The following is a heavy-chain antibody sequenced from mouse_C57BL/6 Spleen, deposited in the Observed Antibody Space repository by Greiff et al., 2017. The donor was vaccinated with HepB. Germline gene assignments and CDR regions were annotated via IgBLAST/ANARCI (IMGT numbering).Heavy chain of an antibody. CDR2: IDPSDSET. V-gene: IGHV1-52*01. CDR1: GYTFTSYW. Sequence: QVQLQQPGAELVRPGSSVKLSCKASGYTFTSYWMHWVKQRPIQGLEWIGNIDPSDSETHYNQKFKDKATLTVDKSSSTAYMQLSSLTSEDSAVFYWARGGYPRFAYWGQGTLVTVSA. J-gene: IGHJ3*01. D-gene: IGHD2-14*01. CDR3: ARGGYPRFAY.